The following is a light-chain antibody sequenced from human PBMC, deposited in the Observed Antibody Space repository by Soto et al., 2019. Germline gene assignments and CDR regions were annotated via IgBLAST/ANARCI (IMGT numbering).Light chain of an antibody. V-gene: IGKV3-15*01. CDR3: QQYNSWLWT. J-gene: IGKJ1*01. Sequence: EIVMTQSPATLSVSPGEGATLSCRASQSVSSKLAWYQQKPGQAPRLLIYGASTRATGIPDRFSGSGSGTEFTLIISSLQSEDSAVYYCQQYNSWLWTFGQGTKVDI. CDR2: GAS. CDR1: QSVSSK.